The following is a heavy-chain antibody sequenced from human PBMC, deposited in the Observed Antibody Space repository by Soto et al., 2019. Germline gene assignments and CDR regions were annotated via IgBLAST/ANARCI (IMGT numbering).Heavy chain of an antibody. CDR2: IYYSGST. D-gene: IGHD1-26*01. V-gene: IGHV4-39*01. CDR3: ARQFLWELRPDAFDI. Sequence: SETLSLTCTVSGGSISSSSYYWGWIRQPPGKGLEWIGSIYYSGSTYYNPSLKSRVTISVDTPKNQFSLKLSSVTAADTAVYYCARQFLWELRPDAFDIWGQGTMVTVSS. CDR1: GGSISSSSYY. J-gene: IGHJ3*02.